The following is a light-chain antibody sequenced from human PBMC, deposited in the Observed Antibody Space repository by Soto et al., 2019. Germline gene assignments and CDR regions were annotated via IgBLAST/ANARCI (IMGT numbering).Light chain of an antibody. CDR2: GAS. CDR1: QSVGSN. Sequence: EIVMTQSPATLSVSPGDRATLSCRASQSVGSNVAWYQQQPGQAPRLLIYGASTRAAGIPARFSGSGSETEFTLTISSLQSEDFAIYYCQQRIRWTFGQGTRLELK. J-gene: IGKJ1*01. V-gene: IGKV3-15*01. CDR3: QQRIRWT.